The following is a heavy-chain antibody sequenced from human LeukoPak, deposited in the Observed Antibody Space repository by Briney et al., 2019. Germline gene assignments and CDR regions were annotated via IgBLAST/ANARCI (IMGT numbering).Heavy chain of an antibody. CDR3: ASSKYLGYCSSTSCLGPDV. D-gene: IGHD2-2*01. V-gene: IGHV1-69*05. J-gene: IGHJ6*04. CDR1: GGTFSSYA. Sequence: SVKVSCKASGGTFSSYAISWVRQAPGQGLEWMGGIIPIFGTANYAQKFQGRVTITTDESTSTAYMELSSLRPEDTAVYYCASSKYLGYCSSTSCLGPDVWGKGTTVTVSS. CDR2: IIPIFGTA.